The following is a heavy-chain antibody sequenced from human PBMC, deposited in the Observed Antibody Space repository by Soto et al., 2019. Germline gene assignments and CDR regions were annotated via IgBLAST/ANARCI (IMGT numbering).Heavy chain of an antibody. Sequence: QVQLQESGPGLVKPSQTLSLTCTVSGGSISSGGYYWSWIRQHPGKGLEWIGYIYYSGSTYYNPSLKGGVSISVDTSKNQCSLKLSSVAAADTAVYYCARISATLFDYWGQGTLVTVSS. CDR3: ARISATLFDY. CDR1: GGSISSGGYY. D-gene: IGHD6-25*01. V-gene: IGHV4-31*03. J-gene: IGHJ4*02. CDR2: IYYSGST.